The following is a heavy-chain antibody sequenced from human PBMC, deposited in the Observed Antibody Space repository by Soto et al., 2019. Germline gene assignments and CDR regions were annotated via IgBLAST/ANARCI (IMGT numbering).Heavy chain of an antibody. V-gene: IGHV1-69*01. J-gene: IGHJ6*02. CDR1: GGTFSSYA. D-gene: IGHD6-6*01. CDR3: ARENGEQLVARYYYGMDV. CDR2: IIPIFGTA. Sequence: QVQLVQSGAEVKKPGSSVKVSCKASGGTFSSYAISWVRQAPGQGLEGMGGIIPIFGTANYAQKFQGRVTITADESTSTAYMELSSLRSEDTAVYYCARENGEQLVARYYYGMDVWGQGTTVTVSS.